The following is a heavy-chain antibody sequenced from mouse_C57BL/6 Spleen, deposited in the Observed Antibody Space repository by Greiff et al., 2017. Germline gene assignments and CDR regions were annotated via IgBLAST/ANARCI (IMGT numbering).Heavy chain of an antibody. J-gene: IGHJ4*01. V-gene: IGHV10-1*01. CDR2: IRSKSNNYAT. CDR1: GFSFNTYA. D-gene: IGHD1-1*01. Sequence: EVQLVESGGGLVQPKGSLKLSCAASGFSFNTYAMNWVRQAPGKGLEWVARIRSKSNNYATYYADSVKDRFTISRDDSESMLYLQMNNLKTEDTAMYYCVRHRDYYGSSYYAMDDWGQGTSVTVSS. CDR3: VRHRDYYGSSYYAMDD.